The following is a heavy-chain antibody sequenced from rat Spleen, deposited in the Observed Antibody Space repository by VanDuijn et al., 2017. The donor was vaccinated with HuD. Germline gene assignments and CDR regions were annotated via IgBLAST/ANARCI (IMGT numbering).Heavy chain of an antibody. D-gene: IGHD1-9*01. CDR3: ARRHYGYTDYFDY. J-gene: IGHJ2*01. V-gene: IGHV5-29*01. CDR2: ISYDDSRT. CDR1: GFTFSDYY. Sequence: EVQLVESGGGLVQPGNSLKLSCAASGFTFSDYYMAWVRQAPTKGLEWVATISYDDSRTYYRDSVKGRFTISRDNAKSTLSLQMDSLRSEDTATYYCARRHYGYTDYFDYWGQGVMVTVSS.